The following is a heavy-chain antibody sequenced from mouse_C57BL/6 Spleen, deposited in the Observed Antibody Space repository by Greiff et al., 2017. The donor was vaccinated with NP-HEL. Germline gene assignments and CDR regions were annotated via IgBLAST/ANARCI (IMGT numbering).Heavy chain of an antibody. CDR1: GYTFTSYW. CDR3: ARHYYGGYFDV. D-gene: IGHD1-2*01. Sequence: QVQLQQPGAELVMPGASVKLSCKASGYTFTSYWMHWVKQRPGQGLEWIGEIDPSDSYTNYNQKFKGKSTLTVDKSSSTAYMQLSSLTSEDSAVHYCARHYYGGYFDVWGTGTTVTVSS. CDR2: IDPSDSYT. J-gene: IGHJ1*03. V-gene: IGHV1-69*01.